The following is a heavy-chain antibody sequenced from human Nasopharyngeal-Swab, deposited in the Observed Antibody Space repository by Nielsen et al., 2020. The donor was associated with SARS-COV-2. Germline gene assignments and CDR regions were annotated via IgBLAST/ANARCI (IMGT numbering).Heavy chain of an antibody. Sequence: KVSCQGSGYSFTSYWIACVRLMPGKDPEWMGLIYPRDSDTRYSPSFQGQATLSADKSISTAYLQWSSLKAPDTAMYYCVRPEGVITSFKYYFQYGMNVWGQGTMVTVPS. D-gene: IGHD3-10*01. CDR2: IYPRDSDT. CDR3: VRPEGVITSFKYYFQYGMNV. CDR1: GYSFTSYW. J-gene: IGHJ6*02. V-gene: IGHV5-51*01.